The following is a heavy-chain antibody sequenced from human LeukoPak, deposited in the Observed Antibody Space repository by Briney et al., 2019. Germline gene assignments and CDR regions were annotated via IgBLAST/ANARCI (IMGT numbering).Heavy chain of an antibody. Sequence: PSETLSLTCTVSGGSISSYYWSWIRQPPGKGLEWIGYIYYSGSTNYNPSLKSRVTISVDTSKNQFSLKLSSVTAADTAVYYCARGCCFDYWGQGTLVTVSS. CDR2: IYYSGST. CDR3: ARGCCFDY. CDR1: GGSISSYY. D-gene: IGHD4/OR15-4a*01. V-gene: IGHV4-59*01. J-gene: IGHJ4*02.